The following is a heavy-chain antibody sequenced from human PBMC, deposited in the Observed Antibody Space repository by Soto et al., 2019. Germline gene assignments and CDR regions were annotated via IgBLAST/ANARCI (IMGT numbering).Heavy chain of an antibody. J-gene: IGHJ4*02. CDR2: ISAYNGNT. Sequence: VASVKGSCKASGYTFTSYGISWVRQAPGQGLEWMGWISAYNGNTKYAQKFQGRVTMTTDTSTSTAYMELRSLRSDDTAVYYCARDLNLGLAAGWGQGTLVTVSS. V-gene: IGHV1-18*01. CDR3: ARDLNLGLAAG. CDR1: GYTFTSYG. D-gene: IGHD6-13*01.